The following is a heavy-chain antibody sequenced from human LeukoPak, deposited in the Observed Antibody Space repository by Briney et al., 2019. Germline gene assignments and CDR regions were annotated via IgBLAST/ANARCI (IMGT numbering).Heavy chain of an antibody. J-gene: IGHJ3*02. CDR2: ISSSSSYI. D-gene: IGHD5-12*01. CDR1: GFTFSSYS. V-gene: IGHV3-21*01. CDR3: ASRYRPDAFDI. Sequence: GGSLRVSCAASGFTFSSYSMNWVRQAPGKGLEWVSSISSSSSYIYYADSVKGRFTISRDNAKNSLYLQMNSLRAEDTAVYYCASRYRPDAFDIWGQGTMVTVSS.